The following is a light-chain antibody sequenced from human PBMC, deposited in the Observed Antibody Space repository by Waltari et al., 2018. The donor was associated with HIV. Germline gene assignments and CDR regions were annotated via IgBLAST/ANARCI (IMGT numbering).Light chain of an antibody. Sequence: QSVVPQPPSAPGTPGQNICISCSGDLPNLGGNFVYWYQQRPGTAPRLLIYRNDQRPPGLPDRFSCSTTPASASPAISRVRSEDTGDNHRSTRDNSLSHWVFGGRTNVTVL. V-gene: IGLV1-47*01. CDR2: RND. J-gene: IGLJ3*02. CDR3: STRDNSLSHWV. CDR1: LPNLGGNF.